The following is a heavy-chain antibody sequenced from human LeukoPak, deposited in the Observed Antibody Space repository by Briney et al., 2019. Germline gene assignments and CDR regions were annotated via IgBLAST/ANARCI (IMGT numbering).Heavy chain of an antibody. J-gene: IGHJ4*02. CDR3: AKDLQPYSSSWYVCGY. D-gene: IGHD6-13*01. CDR2: ISYDGSNK. V-gene: IGHV3-30*18. Sequence: PGRSLRLSCAASGFTFSSYGMHWVRQAPGKGLEWVAVISYDGSNKYYADSVKGRFTISSDNSKNTLYLQMNSLRAEDTAVYYCAKDLQPYSSSWYVCGYWGLGTLVTVSS. CDR1: GFTFSSYG.